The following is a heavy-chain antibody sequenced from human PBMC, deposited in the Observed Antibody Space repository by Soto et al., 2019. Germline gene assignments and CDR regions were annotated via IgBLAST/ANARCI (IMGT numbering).Heavy chain of an antibody. J-gene: IGHJ4*02. D-gene: IGHD2-21*01. Sequence: GESLKISCKGSGYIFTNYWIAWVRQMPGKGLEWMGIIYPGDSDTRYSPSFQGQVTISADKSISTTYLQWSSLKASDTAMYYCARVPWGGTYYFDFWGLGTLVTVSS. CDR2: IYPGDSDT. CDR1: GYIFTNYW. CDR3: ARVPWGGTYYFDF. V-gene: IGHV5-51*01.